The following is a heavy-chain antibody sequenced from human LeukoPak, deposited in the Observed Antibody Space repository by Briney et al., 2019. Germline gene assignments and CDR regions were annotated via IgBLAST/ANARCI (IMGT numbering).Heavy chain of an antibody. J-gene: IGHJ6*03. Sequence: PGGSLRLSCAASGFTFSSYSMNWVRQAPGKGLEWVSAISGSGGSTYYADSVKGRFTISRDNSKNTLYLQMNSLRAEDTAVYYCAKVEAARPELYGYMDVWGKGTTVTVSS. CDR2: ISGSGGST. CDR1: GFTFSSYS. D-gene: IGHD6-6*01. CDR3: AKVEAARPELYGYMDV. V-gene: IGHV3-23*01.